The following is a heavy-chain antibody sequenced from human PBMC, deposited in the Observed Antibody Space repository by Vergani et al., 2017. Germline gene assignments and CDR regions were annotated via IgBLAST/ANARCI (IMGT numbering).Heavy chain of an antibody. J-gene: IGHJ3*02. CDR2: ISGSGGST. CDR3: ANVCSSTSCYGDAFDI. Sequence: EVQLLESGGGLFQPGGSLRFSGAASGLPFSSYAMSGVRQAPGKGLEWVSAISGSGGSTYYADSVKGRFTISRANSKNTLYRQMNSLRAEDTAVYYCANVCSSTSCYGDAFDIWGQGTMVTVSS. V-gene: IGHV3-23*01. CDR1: GLPFSSYA. D-gene: IGHD2-2*01.